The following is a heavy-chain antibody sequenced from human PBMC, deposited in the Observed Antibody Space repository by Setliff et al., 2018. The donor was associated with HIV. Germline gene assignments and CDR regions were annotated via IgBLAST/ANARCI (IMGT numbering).Heavy chain of an antibody. CDR2: IYYSGST. J-gene: IGHJ2*01. CDR1: GASISTYY. V-gene: IGHV4-59*06. D-gene: IGHD3-9*01. CDR3: ARGAYYDILTAYFSYFDL. Sequence: SETLSLTCTVSGASISTYYWSWIRQHPGKGLEWIGYIYYSGSTYYNPSLKSRVAMSLDTSKNQFSLKLRSVTAADTAVYYCARGAYYDILTAYFSYFDLWGRGTLVTVSS.